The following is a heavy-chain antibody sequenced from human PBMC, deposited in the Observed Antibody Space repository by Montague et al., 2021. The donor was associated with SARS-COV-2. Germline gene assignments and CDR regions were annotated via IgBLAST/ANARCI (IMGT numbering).Heavy chain of an antibody. Sequence: QSVAEVKTPGESLRISCKGSGYSFTSYWISWVRQMPGKGLEWMGRIDPSDSYTNYSPSFQGHVTISADKSISTAYLQWSSLKASDTAMYYCARRSYSSSWYDCWGQGTLVTASS. J-gene: IGHJ5*01. CDR1: GYSFTSYW. CDR3: ARRSYSSSWYDC. D-gene: IGHD6-13*01. V-gene: IGHV5-10-1*01. CDR2: IDPSDSYT.